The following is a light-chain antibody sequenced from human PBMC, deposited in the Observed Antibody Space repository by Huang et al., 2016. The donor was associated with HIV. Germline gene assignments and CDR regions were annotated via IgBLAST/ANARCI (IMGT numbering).Light chain of an antibody. CDR2: GEF. V-gene: IGKV3-20*01. CDR1: QSIRNNY. J-gene: IGKJ2*01. CDR3: QQYGDSPRT. Sequence: EIVLTQSPGTLSLSPGERATLSCRASQSIRNNYLAWYQQKPGQAPRLLIFGEFNRASGTPDRFSGSESGTDFTLAIGGLEPEDFATYYCQQYGDSPRTFGQGTKLEIK.